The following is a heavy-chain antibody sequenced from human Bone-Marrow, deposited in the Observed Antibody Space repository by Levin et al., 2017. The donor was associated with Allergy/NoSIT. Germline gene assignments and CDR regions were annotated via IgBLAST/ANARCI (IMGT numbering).Heavy chain of an antibody. CDR1: GYTFSSYD. J-gene: IGHJ5*02. Sequence: VASVKVSCKASGYTFSSYDINWVRQATGQGLEWMGWMNFNSGNTGYAQKFQGRVTMTRDISTRTAYLEVSSLRSEDTAVYYCARVAGASWFDPWGQGTLVTVSS. V-gene: IGHV1-8*01. CDR2: MNFNSGNT. CDR3: ARVAGASWFDP. D-gene: IGHD7-27*01.